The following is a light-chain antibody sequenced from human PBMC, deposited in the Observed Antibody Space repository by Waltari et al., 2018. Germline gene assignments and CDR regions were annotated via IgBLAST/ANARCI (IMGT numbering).Light chain of an antibody. V-gene: IGLV2-23*02. CDR3: CSYAGTPRVV. CDR2: EVN. Sequence: QSALTQPASVSGSPGQSITISCTGTNNDIGSYILVSRYQQHPGKAPKVTIFEVNKRPSGVSTRFSGSKSGNTASLTVSVLHPEDEADYYCCSYAGTPRVVFGGGTKLTVL. J-gene: IGLJ2*01. CDR1: NNDIGSYIL.